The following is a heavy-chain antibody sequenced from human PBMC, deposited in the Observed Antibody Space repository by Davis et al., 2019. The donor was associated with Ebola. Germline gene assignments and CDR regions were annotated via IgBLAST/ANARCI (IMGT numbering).Heavy chain of an antibody. Sequence: GESLKISCAASGFTFSSYPMHWVRQAAGKGLEWVSVIYSGGSTYYGDSVKGRFTISRDSSKNTLFLQMNSLRAEDTAVYYCARDFYDNRAVDSWGQGTLVTVSS. CDR1: GFTFSSYP. D-gene: IGHD3-22*01. CDR3: ARDFYDNRAVDS. V-gene: IGHV3-66*01. J-gene: IGHJ4*02. CDR2: IYSGGST.